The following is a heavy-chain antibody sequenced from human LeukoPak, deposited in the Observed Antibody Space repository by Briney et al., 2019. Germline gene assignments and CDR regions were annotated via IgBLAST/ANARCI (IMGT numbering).Heavy chain of an antibody. V-gene: IGHV3-20*04. Sequence: SGGSLRLSCAASGFTFDDYGMSWVRQVPGKGLEWVSGINWNGGSTGYADSVKGRFAISRDNAKNSLYLQMNSLRAEDTAVYYCAGYSSSWYYSYFDYWGQGTLVTVSS. CDR2: INWNGGST. J-gene: IGHJ4*02. D-gene: IGHD6-13*01. CDR3: AGYSSSWYYSYFDY. CDR1: GFTFDDYG.